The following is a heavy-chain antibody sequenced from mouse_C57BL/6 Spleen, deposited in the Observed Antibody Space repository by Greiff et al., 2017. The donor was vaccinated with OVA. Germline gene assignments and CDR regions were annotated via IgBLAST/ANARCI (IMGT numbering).Heavy chain of an antibody. J-gene: IGHJ2*01. CDR1: CYPFTSYF. D-gene: IGHD2-2*01. Sequence: HLQPPFSSLVPPGASVPFSCTASCYPFTSYFMHFFKQSPGQGLELIGMIHPNSGSTNYNEKFKSKATLTVDKSSSTAYMQLSSLTSEDSAVYYCANGFWGQGTTLTVSS. CDR2: IHPNSGST. CDR3: ANGF. V-gene: IGHV1-64*01.